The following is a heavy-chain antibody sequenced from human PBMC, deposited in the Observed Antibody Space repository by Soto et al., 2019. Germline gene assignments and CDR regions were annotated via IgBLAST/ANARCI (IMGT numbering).Heavy chain of an antibody. D-gene: IGHD3-3*01. CDR2: ISGSGGST. CDR3: AKDQDGVVTNPTMFDY. J-gene: IGHJ4*02. CDR1: GFTFSSYA. Sequence: EVQLLESGGGLVQPGGSLRLSCAASGFTFSSYAMSWVRQAPGKGLEWVSAISGSGGSTYYADSVKGRFTISRDNSKNTLYLQMNSLRAEDTAVYYCAKDQDGVVTNPTMFDYWGQGTLVTVSS. V-gene: IGHV3-23*01.